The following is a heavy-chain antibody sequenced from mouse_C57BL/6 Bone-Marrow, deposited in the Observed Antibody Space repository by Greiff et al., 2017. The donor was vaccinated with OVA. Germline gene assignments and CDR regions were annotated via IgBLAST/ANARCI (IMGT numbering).Heavy chain of an antibody. J-gene: IGHJ2*01. V-gene: IGHV1-19*01. CDR3: ASLRWLLGY. Sequence: EVQLQQSGPVLVKPGASVKMSCKASGYTFTDYYMNWVKQSHGKSLEWIGVINPYNGGTSYNQKFKGKATLTVDKSSSTAYMELNSLTSEDSAVYYCASLRWLLGYWGQGTTLTVAS. CDR2: INPYNGGT. D-gene: IGHD2-3*01. CDR1: GYTFTDYY.